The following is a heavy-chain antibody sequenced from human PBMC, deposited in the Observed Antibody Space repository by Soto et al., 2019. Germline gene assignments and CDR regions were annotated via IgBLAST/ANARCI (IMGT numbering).Heavy chain of an antibody. D-gene: IGHD5-18*01. Sequence: SETLSLTCTVSGGSISSGGYFWNWIRQHPGKGLEWIGYIRYSGNTYYTPSLKSRVSMSVDTSKNQFSLKLSSVTAADTAVYYCAREGYSYGLPLSYYFDYWGQGTLVTVSS. V-gene: IGHV4-31*03. CDR3: AREGYSYGLPLSYYFDY. CDR1: GGSISSGGYF. J-gene: IGHJ4*02. CDR2: IRYSGNT.